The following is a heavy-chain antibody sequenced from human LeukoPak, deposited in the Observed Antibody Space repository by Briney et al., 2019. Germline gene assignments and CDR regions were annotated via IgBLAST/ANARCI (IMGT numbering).Heavy chain of an antibody. CDR1: GFTFSSYS. D-gene: IGHD1-1*01. Sequence: GGSLRLSCAASGFTFSSYSMNWVRQAPGKGLEWVSSISSSSSYIYYADSVKGRFTISRDNAKNSLYLQMNSLRAEDTAVYYCAKGVSRGVDPTGLEYWGQGTLVTVSS. CDR2: ISSSSSYI. V-gene: IGHV3-21*01. CDR3: AKGVSRGVDPTGLEY. J-gene: IGHJ4*02.